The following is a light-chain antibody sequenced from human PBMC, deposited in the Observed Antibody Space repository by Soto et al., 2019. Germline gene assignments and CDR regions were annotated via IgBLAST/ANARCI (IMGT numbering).Light chain of an antibody. CDR1: RNLLYTDKNY. V-gene: IGKV4-1*01. CDR3: QQFYPNPRP. CDR2: WAS. J-gene: IGKJ2*01. Sequence: IVMTQAPDSLAASLGAIVTITCKSSRNLLYTDKNYVAWYQQRPGQAPKLLIYWASTLESEVPVRISGSGSGTDVRLTLRDMQADYAAVYYCQQFYPNPRPFGKGPSVEI.